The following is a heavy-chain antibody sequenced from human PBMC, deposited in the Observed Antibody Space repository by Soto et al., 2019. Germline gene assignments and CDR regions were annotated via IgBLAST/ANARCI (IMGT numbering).Heavy chain of an antibody. J-gene: IGHJ6*02. CDR2: ISYDGSNK. Sequence: GGSLRLSCAASGFTFSSYGMHWVRQAPGKGLEWVAVISYDGSNKYYADSVKGRFTISRDNSKNTLYLQMNSLRVEDTAVYYCAKPPPPYCSSATCYTIPDYGMDVWGQGTTVTVSS. D-gene: IGHD2-2*02. V-gene: IGHV3-30*18. CDR1: GFTFSSYG. CDR3: AKPPPPYCSSATCYTIPDYGMDV.